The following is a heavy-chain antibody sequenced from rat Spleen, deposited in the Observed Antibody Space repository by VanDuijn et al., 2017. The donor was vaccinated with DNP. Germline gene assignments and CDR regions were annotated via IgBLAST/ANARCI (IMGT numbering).Heavy chain of an antibody. V-gene: IGHV5-7*01. CDR3: ARPASGWFAY. J-gene: IGHJ3*01. D-gene: IGHD4-3*01. CDR2: ISYDGSGT. Sequence: EVQLVESGGGLVRPGRSLKLSCAASGFTFSKYDMAWVRQAPKKGLEWVATISYDGSGTYYRDSVKGRFTISRDNAKSTLYLQMNSLRSEDMATYYCARPASGWFAYWGQGTLVTVSS. CDR1: GFTFSKYD.